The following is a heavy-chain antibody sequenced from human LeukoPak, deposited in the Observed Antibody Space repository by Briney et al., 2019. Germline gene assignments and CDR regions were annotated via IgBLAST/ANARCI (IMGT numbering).Heavy chain of an antibody. J-gene: IGHJ4*02. V-gene: IGHV6-1*01. CDR1: GDSVSSNSAA. D-gene: IGHD6-13*01. Sequence: SQTLSLTCAISGDSVSSNSAAWNWIRQSPPRGLEWLGRTYYRSKWLNDYAVSVKSRITISPDTSKNQFSLQLNSVTPEDAAVYYCTRSSLSSWVINWGQGTLVTVSS. CDR2: TYYRSKWLN. CDR3: TRSSLSSWVIN.